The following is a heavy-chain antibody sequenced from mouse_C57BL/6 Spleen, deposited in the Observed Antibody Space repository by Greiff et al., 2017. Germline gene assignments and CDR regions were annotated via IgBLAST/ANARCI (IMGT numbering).Heavy chain of an antibody. CDR2: IRRKSSNYAT. Sequence: EVQLVESGGGLVQPKGSLKLSCAASGFTFNTYAMHWVRQAPGKGLEWVARIRRKSSNYATYCADSVKDRFTISRDDSQSMLYLQMNDLKTEYTAMYYYVGDGGYYYGFDVWGTGTTVTVSS. V-gene: IGHV10-3*01. CDR1: GFTFNTYA. J-gene: IGHJ1*03. CDR3: VGDGGYYYGFDV. D-gene: IGHD1-1*01.